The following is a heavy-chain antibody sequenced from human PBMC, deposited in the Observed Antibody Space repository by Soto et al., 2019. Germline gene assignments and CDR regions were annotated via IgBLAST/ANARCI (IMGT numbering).Heavy chain of an antibody. CDR3: ARESHDILTGPRWVWYFDL. D-gene: IGHD3-9*01. Sequence: QVQLQQWGAGPLRPLETLSLTCGVSGGSFSGYYWAWIRQSPGKGLEWIGEINDRGSINYNPSLKSRVSISVETSKNHYSLKLRSVTAADTAVYYCARESHDILTGPRWVWYFDLWGRGTLVT. CDR2: INDRGSI. V-gene: IGHV4-34*01. CDR1: GGSFSGYY. J-gene: IGHJ2*01.